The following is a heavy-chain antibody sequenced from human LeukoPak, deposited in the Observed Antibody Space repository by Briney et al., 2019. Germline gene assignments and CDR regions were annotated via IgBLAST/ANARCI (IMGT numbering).Heavy chain of an antibody. CDR2: IYTSGST. CDR3: AREGGGEQQLVKWGFDP. V-gene: IGHV4-61*02. Sequence: SETLSLTCTVSGGSISSGSYYWSWIRQPAGKGLEWIGRIYTSGSTNYNPSLKSRVTISVDTSKNQFSLKLSSVTAADTAVYYCAREGGGEQQLVKWGFDPWGQGTLVTVSS. J-gene: IGHJ5*02. CDR1: GGSISSGSYY. D-gene: IGHD6-13*01.